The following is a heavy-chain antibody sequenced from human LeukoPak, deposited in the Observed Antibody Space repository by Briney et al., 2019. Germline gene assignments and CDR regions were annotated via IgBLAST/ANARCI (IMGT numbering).Heavy chain of an antibody. CDR2: TYYSGRT. CDR3: AREPRDLDCSGGNCYFNWFDP. Sequence: SETLSLTCTVSGGSISCYYWSWIRQPPGKGLEWMGDTYYSGRTNYNPSLKSRVTISVDASKKQFSLKLSSVTAADTAVYYCAREPRDLDCSGGNCYFNWFDPWGQGTLVTVSS. J-gene: IGHJ5*02. CDR1: GGSISCYY. V-gene: IGHV4-59*01. D-gene: IGHD2-15*01.